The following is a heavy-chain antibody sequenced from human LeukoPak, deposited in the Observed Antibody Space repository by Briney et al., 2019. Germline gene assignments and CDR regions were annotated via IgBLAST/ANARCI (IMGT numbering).Heavy chain of an antibody. CDR1: GFTFGDYA. V-gene: IGHV3-49*04. CDR3: TTLGAAQKL. J-gene: IGHJ4*02. CDR2: IRSKAYGGTT. D-gene: IGHD1-26*01. Sequence: GGSLRLSCTASGFTFGDYAMSWVRQAPGKGLEWVGFIRSKAYGGTTEYAASVKGRFTISRDDSKSIAYLQMNSLKTEDTAVYYCTTLGAAQKLWGQGTLVTVSS.